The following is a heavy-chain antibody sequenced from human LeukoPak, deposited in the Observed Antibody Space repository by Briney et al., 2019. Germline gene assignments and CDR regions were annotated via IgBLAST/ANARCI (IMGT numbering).Heavy chain of an antibody. CDR2: IESKTDGGTT. CDR1: GFTFSSYG. CDR3: TTYGSGRKFDY. J-gene: IGHJ4*02. D-gene: IGHD3-10*01. V-gene: IGHV3-15*04. Sequence: GGSLRLSCAASGFTFSSYGMSWVRQIPGKGLEWVGRIESKTDGGTTDYAAPVKGRFTISRDDSTTTLYLQMNSLKSEDTAVYYCTTYGSGRKFDYWGQGILVTVSS.